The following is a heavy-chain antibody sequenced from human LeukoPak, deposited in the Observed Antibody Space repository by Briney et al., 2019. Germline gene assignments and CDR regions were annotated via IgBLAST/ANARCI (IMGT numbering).Heavy chain of an antibody. J-gene: IGHJ4*02. CDR3: ARERWGATNHFDY. Sequence: MAGGSLRLSCAASGFTFSSYAMSWVRQAPGKGLEWVSSISSSSSYIYYADSVKGRFTISRDNAKNSLYLQMNSLRAEDTAVYYCARERWGATNHFDYWGQGTLVTVSS. CDR1: GFTFSSYA. CDR2: ISSSSSYI. D-gene: IGHD1-26*01. V-gene: IGHV3-21*01.